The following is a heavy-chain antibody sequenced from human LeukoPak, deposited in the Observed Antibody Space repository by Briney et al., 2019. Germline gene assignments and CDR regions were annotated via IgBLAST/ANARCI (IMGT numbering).Heavy chain of an antibody. J-gene: IGHJ4*02. V-gene: IGHV3-30-3*01. CDR2: ISYDGSNK. Sequence: GGSLRLSCAASGFTFSSYAMHWVRQAPGKGLEWVAVISYDGSNKYYADSVKGRFTISRDNSKNTLYLQMNSLRAEDTAVYYCARDGSSGWYSYFDYWGQGTLVTVSS. CDR3: ARDGSSGWYSYFDY. CDR1: GFTFSSYA. D-gene: IGHD6-19*01.